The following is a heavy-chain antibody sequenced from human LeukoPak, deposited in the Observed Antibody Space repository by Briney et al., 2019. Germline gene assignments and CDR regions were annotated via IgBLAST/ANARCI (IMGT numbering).Heavy chain of an antibody. Sequence: PGGSLRLSCAASGFAFSNYWMSRVRQAPEKGVEWVANIKEDGSEKQYTDSVKGLFTISRDNAKNSLFLEMNSLRAEDTAVYYCARHGYSSNSIVHWGQGTLVTVSS. CDR2: IKEDGSEK. J-gene: IGHJ4*02. V-gene: IGHV3-7*01. CDR3: ARHGYSSNSIVH. CDR1: GFAFSNYW. D-gene: IGHD4-23*01.